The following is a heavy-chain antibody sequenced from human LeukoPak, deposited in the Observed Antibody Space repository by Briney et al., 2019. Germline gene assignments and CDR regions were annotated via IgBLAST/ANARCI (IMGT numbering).Heavy chain of an antibody. V-gene: IGHV3-11*04. CDR3: AREGRSHDAFDI. Sequence: GGSLRLSCAASGFTFSDFYMSWIRQAPGKGLEWVSYISSSGSTIYYADSVKGRFTISRDDAKNSLYLQMNGLRAEDTAVYYCAREGRSHDAFDIWGQGTMVTVSS. J-gene: IGHJ3*02. CDR2: ISSSGSTI. CDR1: GFTFSDFY.